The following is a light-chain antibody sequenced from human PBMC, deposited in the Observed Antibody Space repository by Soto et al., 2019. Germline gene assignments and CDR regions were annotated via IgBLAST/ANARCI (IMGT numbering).Light chain of an antibody. CDR2: EAS. CDR3: QQYGSSST. V-gene: IGKV3-20*01. J-gene: IGKJ5*01. Sequence: EIVLTQSPGTLSLSPGERATLSCRASQSVSSSSLAWYQQNPGQAPRLLIYEASSRATGIPDRLSGSGSGTDFTLTISRLEPDDFAVYYCQQYGSSSTFGQGTRLEIK. CDR1: QSVSSSS.